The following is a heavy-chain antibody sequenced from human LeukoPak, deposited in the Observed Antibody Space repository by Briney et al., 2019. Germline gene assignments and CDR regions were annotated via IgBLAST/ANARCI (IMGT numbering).Heavy chain of an antibody. Sequence: GESLKISCKGSGYSFTSYWIVWARQVPGKGLEWMGMIHPGGSETRYSPSLQGQVTISVDKSISTAYLQWSSLKASDTAMYYCVRHVGGAGPDVWGQGTTVTVSS. CDR3: VRHVGGAGPDV. J-gene: IGHJ6*02. V-gene: IGHV5-51*01. CDR2: IHPGGSET. D-gene: IGHD1-26*01. CDR1: GYSFTSYW.